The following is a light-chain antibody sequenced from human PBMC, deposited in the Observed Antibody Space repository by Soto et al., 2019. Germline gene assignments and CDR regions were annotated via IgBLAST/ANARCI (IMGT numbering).Light chain of an antibody. CDR3: QQTLTIPRT. V-gene: IGKV1-39*01. J-gene: IGKJ1*01. CDR1: QSISTS. Sequence: DIQMTQSPSSLSASVGDRVTITCRASQSISTSLNWYQQKAGKAPKLLIYAASTLQSGVPSRFSGSGSGTDFTLTISSLQPEDFATYYCQQTLTIPRTFGQGTEVEMK. CDR2: AAS.